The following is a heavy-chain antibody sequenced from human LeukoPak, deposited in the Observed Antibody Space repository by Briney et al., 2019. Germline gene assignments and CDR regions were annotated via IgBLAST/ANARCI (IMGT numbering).Heavy chain of an antibody. CDR3: ARDNANIRAAGRSGYFDY. Sequence: HPGGSLRLSCAASGFTFSSFAMHWVRQAPGKGLEWVVVISYDGRNKYYADSVKGRFTISRDNSKNTLYLQMNSLRAEDTAVYYCARDNANIRAAGRSGYFDYWGQGTLVTVSS. V-gene: IGHV3-30*04. J-gene: IGHJ4*02. D-gene: IGHD6-13*01. CDR1: GFTFSSFA. CDR2: ISYDGRNK.